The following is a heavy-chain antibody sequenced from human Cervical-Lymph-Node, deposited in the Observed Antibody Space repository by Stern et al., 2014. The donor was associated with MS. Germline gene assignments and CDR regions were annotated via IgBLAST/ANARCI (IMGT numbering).Heavy chain of an antibody. V-gene: IGHV1-18*01. D-gene: IGHD4-23*01. CDR3: ARVDETQTTVVTHY. J-gene: IGHJ4*02. CDR2: ISASNGNT. CDR1: GYTFTSYG. Sequence: VQLVESGAEVKKPGASVKVSCKASGYTFTSYGISWVRQAPGQGLEGMGWISASNGNTNYAQKLQGRVTMTTDTSTSTAYMELRSLRSDDTAVYYCARVDETQTTVVTHYWGQGTLVTVSS.